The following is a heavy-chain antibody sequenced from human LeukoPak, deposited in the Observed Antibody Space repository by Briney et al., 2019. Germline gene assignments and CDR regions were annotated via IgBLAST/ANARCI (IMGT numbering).Heavy chain of an antibody. CDR3: ARFITGPYYFDY. CDR2: IYYSGST. V-gene: IGHV4-39*07. J-gene: IGHJ4*02. D-gene: IGHD3-22*01. CDR1: GGSISSSSYY. Sequence: SETLSLTCTVSGGSISSSSYYWGWIRQPPGKGLEWIGNIYYSGSTHYNPSLKSRVTISVDTSKNQFSLKLSSVTAADTAVYYCARFITGPYYFDYWGQGTLVTVSS.